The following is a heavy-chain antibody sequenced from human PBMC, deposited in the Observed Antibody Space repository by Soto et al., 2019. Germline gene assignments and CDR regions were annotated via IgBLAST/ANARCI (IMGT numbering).Heavy chain of an antibody. CDR3: ATQITTTGGLLRSDYYGMDV. CDR2: VDPEDGEV. D-gene: IGHD2-8*02. V-gene: IGHV1-69-2*01. CDR1: GYSFTAFY. Sequence: GASVKVSCKASGYSFTAFYIHWVRQAPGKGLDWVGLVDPEDGEVKYAEKFQGRVSITADTSVDTAYMQLNSLRSDDTADYYCATQITTTGGLLRSDYYGMDVWGQGTTVTVSS. J-gene: IGHJ6*02.